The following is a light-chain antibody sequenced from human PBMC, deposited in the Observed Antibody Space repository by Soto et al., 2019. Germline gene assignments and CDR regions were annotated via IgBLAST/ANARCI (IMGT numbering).Light chain of an antibody. CDR1: SSNIGSNT. V-gene: IGLV1-44*01. CDR3: CSYAGSKIFFV. J-gene: IGLJ1*01. CDR2: SNN. Sequence: QSVLTQPPSASGTPGQRVTISCSGSSSNIGSNTVNWYQQLPGTAPKLLIYSNNQRPSGVPDRFSGSKSGNTASLTISGLQAEDEADYYCCSYAGSKIFFVFGTGTKVTVL.